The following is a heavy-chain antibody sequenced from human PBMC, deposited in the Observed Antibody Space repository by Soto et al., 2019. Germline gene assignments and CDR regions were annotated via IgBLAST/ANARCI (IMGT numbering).Heavy chain of an antibody. CDR3: ARNAEQLVGYYGMDV. Sequence: SETLSLTCTVSGGSISSGDYYWSWIRQPPGKGLEWIGYIYYSGSTYYNPSLKSRVTTSVDTSKNQFSLKLSSVTAADTAVYYCARNAEQLVGYYGMDVWGQGTTVTVSS. CDR2: IYYSGST. CDR1: GGSISSGDYY. D-gene: IGHD6-6*01. V-gene: IGHV4-30-4*01. J-gene: IGHJ6*02.